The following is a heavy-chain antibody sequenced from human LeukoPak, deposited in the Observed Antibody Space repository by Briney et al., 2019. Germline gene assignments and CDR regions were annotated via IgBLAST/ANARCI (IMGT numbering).Heavy chain of an antibody. D-gene: IGHD4-17*01. CDR2: ISSSGSNI. CDR1: GFTFSDYY. J-gene: IGHJ5*02. Sequence: GGSLRLSCAASGFTFSDYYMSWIRQAPGKGLEGVSYISSSGSNIYYADSVKGGFTISRDNAKNSLYLQMNSLRAEDTAVYYCARDPSTVTTFLFDPWGQGTLVTVSS. CDR3: ARDPSTVTTFLFDP. V-gene: IGHV3-11*01.